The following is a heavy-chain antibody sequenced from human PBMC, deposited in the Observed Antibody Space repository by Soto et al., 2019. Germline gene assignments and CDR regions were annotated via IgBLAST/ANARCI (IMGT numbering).Heavy chain of an antibody. CDR2: IIPIFGTA. Sequence: QVQLVQSGAEVKKPGSSVKVSCKASGGTFSSYAISWVRQAPGQGLEWMGGIIPIFGTANYAQKFQGRVTITADESTSTDYMELSSLRSEDTAVYYCERDGTYYYDSSGSVFYGMDVWGQGTTVTVSS. D-gene: IGHD3-22*01. CDR1: GGTFSSYA. V-gene: IGHV1-69*01. J-gene: IGHJ6*02. CDR3: ERDGTYYYDSSGSVFYGMDV.